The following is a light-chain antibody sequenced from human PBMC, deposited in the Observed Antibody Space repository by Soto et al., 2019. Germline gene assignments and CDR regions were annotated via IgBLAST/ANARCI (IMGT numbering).Light chain of an antibody. V-gene: IGKV3D-15*01. Sequence: EIVLIQSPATLSLSPGERATLSCRASQSVSSSLAWYQQNPGQAPRLLIFDASNRATGIPVRFSGSGSGTDFTLTIISLQSEDFAVYYCQQYNNWLTWTFGQGTKVDIK. CDR2: DAS. J-gene: IGKJ1*01. CDR3: QQYNNWLTWT. CDR1: QSVSSS.